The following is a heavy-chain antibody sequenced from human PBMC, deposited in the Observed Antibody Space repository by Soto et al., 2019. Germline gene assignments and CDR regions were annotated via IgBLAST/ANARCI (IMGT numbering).Heavy chain of an antibody. Sequence: LSLTCTVSGGSIRSNSWSWVRQPAGKGLEWIGHIYTSGSTNYNPSLKSRVTMSIDTSENQFSLRLSSVTAADTAMYYCVRDLVVGATPGDYWGQGTLVTVSS. D-gene: IGHD1-26*01. J-gene: IGHJ4*02. CDR2: IYTSGST. V-gene: IGHV4-4*07. CDR3: VRDLVVGATPGDY. CDR1: GGSIRSNS.